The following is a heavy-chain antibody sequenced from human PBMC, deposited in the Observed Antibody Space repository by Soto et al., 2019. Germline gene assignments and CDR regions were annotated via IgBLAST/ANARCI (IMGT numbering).Heavy chain of an antibody. CDR2: IIPIFGTA. V-gene: IGHV1-69*13. J-gene: IGHJ6*02. CDR1: GGTFSSYA. Sequence: SVKVSCKASGGTFSSYAISWVRQAPGQGLEWMGGIIPIFGTANYAQKFQGRVTITADESTSTAYMELSSLRSEDTAVYYCARVTSGGYYYYGMDVWGQGTTVTVSS. CDR3: ARVTSGGYYYYGMDV.